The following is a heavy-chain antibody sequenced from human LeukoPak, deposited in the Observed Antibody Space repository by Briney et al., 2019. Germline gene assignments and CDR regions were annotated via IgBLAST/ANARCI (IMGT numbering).Heavy chain of an antibody. J-gene: IGHJ2*01. CDR1: GGSISSSSYY. V-gene: IGHV4-39*07. Sequence: SETLSLTCTVSGGSISSSSYYWGWIRQPPGKGLEWIGSIYYSGTTYYNPSLKSRVTISVDTSKNQFSLKLSSVTAADTAVYYCARGYGVVIYWYFDLWGRGTLVTVSS. D-gene: IGHD3-3*01. CDR2: IYYSGTT. CDR3: ARGYGVVIYWYFDL.